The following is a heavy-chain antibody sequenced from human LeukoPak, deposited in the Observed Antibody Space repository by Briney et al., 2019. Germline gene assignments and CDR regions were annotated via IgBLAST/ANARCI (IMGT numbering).Heavy chain of an antibody. D-gene: IGHD3-9*01. J-gene: IGHJ6*03. V-gene: IGHV4-34*01. CDR1: GGSFSSNY. CDR3: ATQRYVTVYDKEDYYMDV. Sequence: SETLSLTCAVFGGSFSSNYWSWIRQPPGKGLEWIGESNNRGSINYNPYLKSRVIISVDTSKNQFYLNLSSVTAADAAVYYCATQRYVTVYDKEDYYMDVWGKGTTVTISS. CDR2: SNNRGSI.